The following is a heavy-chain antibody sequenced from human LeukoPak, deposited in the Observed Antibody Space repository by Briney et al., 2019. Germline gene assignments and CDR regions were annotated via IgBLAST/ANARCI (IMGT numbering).Heavy chain of an antibody. V-gene: IGHV1-46*01. D-gene: IGHD3-16*02. Sequence: ASVKVSCKASGYTFTSYYMHWVRQAPGQGLEWMGIINPSGGSTSYAQKFQGRVTMTRDTSTSTVYMELSSLRSEDTAVYYCARVMITFGGVIAAYFDYWGQGTLVTVSS. CDR1: GYTFTSYY. J-gene: IGHJ4*02. CDR3: ARVMITFGGVIAAYFDY. CDR2: INPSGGST.